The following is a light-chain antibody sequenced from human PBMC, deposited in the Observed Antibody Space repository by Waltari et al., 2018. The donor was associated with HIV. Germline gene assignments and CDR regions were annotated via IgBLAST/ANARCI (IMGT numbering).Light chain of an antibody. CDR1: TSHVGGYNY. V-gene: IGLV2-11*01. CDR2: DVS. Sequence: QSALTQPRSVSGSPGQSVTISCTGTTSHVGGYNYVSWYQQHPGKAPKLMMYDVSKRPSGVPDRFSGSKSGNTASLTISGLQAEDEADYYCCSYAGSYVVFGGGTKLTVL. J-gene: IGLJ2*01. CDR3: CSYAGSYVV.